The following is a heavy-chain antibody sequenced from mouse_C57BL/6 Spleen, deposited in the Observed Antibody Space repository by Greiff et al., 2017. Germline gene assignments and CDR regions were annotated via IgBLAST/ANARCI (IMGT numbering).Heavy chain of an antibody. CDR2: IDPENGDT. V-gene: IGHV14-4*01. J-gene: IGHJ2*01. Sequence: VQLKESGAELVRPGASVKLSCTASGFNIKDDYMHWVKQRPEQGLEWIGWIDPENGDTESASKFQGKATITADTSSNTAYLQLSSLTSEDTAVYYCCYGNYYWGQGTTLTVSS. CDR1: GFNIKDDY. D-gene: IGHD2-1*01. CDR3: CYGNYY.